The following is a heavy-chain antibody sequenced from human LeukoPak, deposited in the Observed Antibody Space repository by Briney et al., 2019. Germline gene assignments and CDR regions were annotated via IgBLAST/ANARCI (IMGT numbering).Heavy chain of an antibody. CDR3: ARGGGGYSWYFDL. Sequence: PSGTLSLTCAVSGGSISSNHWWSWVRQPPGEGLEWIGEIYHSGSTNYNPSLKSRVTISVDKSKNQFSLRLTSVTAADTAVYYCARGGGGYSWYFDLWGRGTLVTVSS. J-gene: IGHJ2*01. D-gene: IGHD5-12*01. V-gene: IGHV4-4*02. CDR1: GGSISSNHW. CDR2: IYHSGST.